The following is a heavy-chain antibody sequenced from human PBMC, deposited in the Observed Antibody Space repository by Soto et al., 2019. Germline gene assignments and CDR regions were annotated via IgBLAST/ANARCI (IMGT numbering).Heavy chain of an antibody. CDR3: ARSSGDTVGRCFDP. D-gene: IGHD3-10*01. Sequence: ASVKGSCKPSGYTFTSYSIHWVRQAPGQRIEWMGWINAGNGNTRYSQKFQGRVTMTRDTSASTAYMELSSLRSEDTAVYYCARSSGDTVGRCFDPCGQGTLVTVSS. CDR1: GYTFTSYS. CDR2: INAGNGNT. V-gene: IGHV1-3*01. J-gene: IGHJ5*02.